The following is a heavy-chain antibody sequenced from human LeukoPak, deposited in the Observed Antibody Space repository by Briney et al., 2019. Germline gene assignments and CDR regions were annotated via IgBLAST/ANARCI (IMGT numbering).Heavy chain of an antibody. Sequence: SSETLSPTCTVSGDSISSRDSYWGWIRQPPGKGLEWIGSMWFGGTTSYNPSLKSRVTISVDTSKNQFSLKLSSVTAADTAVYYCARGRRGSYFQDYWGQGTLVTVSS. V-gene: IGHV4-39*07. CDR2: MWFGGTT. J-gene: IGHJ4*02. D-gene: IGHD1-26*01. CDR3: ARGRRGSYFQDY. CDR1: GDSISSRDSY.